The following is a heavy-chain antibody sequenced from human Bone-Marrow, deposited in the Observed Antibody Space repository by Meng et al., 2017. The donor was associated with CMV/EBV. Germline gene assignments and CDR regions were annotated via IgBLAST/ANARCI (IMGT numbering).Heavy chain of an antibody. V-gene: IGHV3-48*04. CDR2: INSSSSTI. J-gene: IGHJ4*02. D-gene: IGHD3-22*01. CDR1: GFTFSSYS. Sequence: LSLTCAASGFTFSSYSMNWVRQAPGKGLEWVSYINSSSSTIYYADSVKGRFTISRDNAKNSLYLQMNSLRAEDTDVYYCARDQDHYYDSSGYYDYWGQGTLVTVSS. CDR3: ARDQDHYYDSSGYYDY.